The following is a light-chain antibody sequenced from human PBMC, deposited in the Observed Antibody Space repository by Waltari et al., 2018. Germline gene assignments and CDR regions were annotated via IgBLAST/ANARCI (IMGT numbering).Light chain of an antibody. CDR1: QSVVFSSNNKTY. J-gene: IGKJ2*01. CDR3: QQCYTFPYT. V-gene: IGKV4-1*01. CDR2: WAS. Sequence: DIVLTQSPDSLAVSLGERATINCKSSQSVVFSSNNKTYLAWYQQKPGQPPKLLITWASTREAGVHDRFSGSGSETDFTLTISSLQAEDVAVYYCQQCYTFPYTFGQGTKLEIK.